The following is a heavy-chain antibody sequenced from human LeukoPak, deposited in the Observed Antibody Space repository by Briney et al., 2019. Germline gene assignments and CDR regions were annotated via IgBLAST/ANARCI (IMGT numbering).Heavy chain of an antibody. CDR3: ARSSIAVADPNYYYYGMDV. V-gene: IGHV1-8*01. D-gene: IGHD6-19*01. CDR1: GYTFTSYD. Sequence: ASVKVSCKASGYTFTSYDINWVRQATGQGLEWMGWMNPNSGNTGYAQKFQGRVTMTRNTSISTAYMELSSLRSEDTAVYYCARSSIAVADPNYYYYGMDVWGQGTTVTVSS. CDR2: MNPNSGNT. J-gene: IGHJ6*02.